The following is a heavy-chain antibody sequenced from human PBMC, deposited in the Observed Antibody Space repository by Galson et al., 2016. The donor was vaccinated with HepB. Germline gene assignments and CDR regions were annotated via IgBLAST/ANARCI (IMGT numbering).Heavy chain of an antibody. J-gene: IGHJ4*02. V-gene: IGHV4-39*02. D-gene: IGHD2/OR15-2a*01. CDR2: IYYSGYS. CDR3: AREIYRYYFDL. CDR1: GGSISSSSDY. Sequence: SETLSLTCTVSGGSISSSSDYWGWIRQPPGKGLEWIGSIYYSGYSYYNPSLKSRMTISVDASKTQFSLKLSSVTAADTAVYYCAREIYRYYFDLWGQGTLVPVSS.